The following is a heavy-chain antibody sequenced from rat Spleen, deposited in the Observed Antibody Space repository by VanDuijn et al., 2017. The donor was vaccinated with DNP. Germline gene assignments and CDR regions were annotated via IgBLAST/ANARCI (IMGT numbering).Heavy chain of an antibody. Sequence: EVQLQESGPGLVKPSQSLSLTCSVTGYSITSDYWGWIRKFPGNKLEWMGYINSGGSTDYNPSLKSRISITRDTSKNQFFLQVNSVTTEDTATYYCARWPGYNPPYAMDAWGQGTSVTVSS. V-gene: IGHV3-3*01. CDR2: INSGGST. CDR1: GYSITSDY. CDR3: ARWPGYNPPYAMDA. D-gene: IGHD1-4*01. J-gene: IGHJ4*01.